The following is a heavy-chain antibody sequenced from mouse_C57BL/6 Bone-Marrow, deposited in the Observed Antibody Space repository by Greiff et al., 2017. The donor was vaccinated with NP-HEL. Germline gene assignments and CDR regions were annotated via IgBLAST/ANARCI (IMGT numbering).Heavy chain of an antibody. J-gene: IGHJ2*01. CDR3: ARSPPYYGSSSYYFDY. CDR2: IVPSASET. D-gene: IGHD1-1*01. Sequence: QVQLKQPGAELVRPGSSVKLSCKASGYTFTSYWMHWVKQRPIQGLEWIGNIVPSASETHYNQKFKDKATLTVDKSSSTAYMQLSSLTSEDSAVYYCARSPPYYGSSSYYFDYWGQGTTLTVSS. V-gene: IGHV1-52*01. CDR1: GYTFTSYW.